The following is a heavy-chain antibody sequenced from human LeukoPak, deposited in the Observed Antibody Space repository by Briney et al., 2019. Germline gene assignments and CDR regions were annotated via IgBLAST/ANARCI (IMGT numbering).Heavy chain of an antibody. CDR2: IIPIFGTA. Sequence: SVKVSCKASGGTFSSYAISWVRQAPGQGLEWMGGIIPIFGTANYAQKFQGRVTITADESTSTAYMELSSLRSEDTAVYYCARENYGDYVLLFDPWGQGTLVTVSS. CDR1: GGTFSSYA. V-gene: IGHV1-69*13. D-gene: IGHD4-17*01. CDR3: ARENYGDYVLLFDP. J-gene: IGHJ5*02.